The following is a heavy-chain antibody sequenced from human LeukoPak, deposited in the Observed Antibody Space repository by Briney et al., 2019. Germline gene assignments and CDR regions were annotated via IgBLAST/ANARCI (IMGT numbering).Heavy chain of an antibody. CDR1: GGSISSYY. CDR3: ARETGPVVPAARDSWFDP. J-gene: IGHJ5*02. D-gene: IGHD2-2*01. V-gene: IGHV4-59*12. Sequence: SETLSLTCTVSGGSISSYYWSWIRQPPGKGLEWIGYIYYSGSTNYNPSLKSRVSISVDTSKNQFSLNLSSLTAADTAVYYCARETGPVVPAARDSWFDPWGQGTLVTVSS. CDR2: IYYSGST.